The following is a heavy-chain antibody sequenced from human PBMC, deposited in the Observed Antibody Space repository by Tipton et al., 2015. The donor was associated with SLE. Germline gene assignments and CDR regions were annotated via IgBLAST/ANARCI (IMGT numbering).Heavy chain of an antibody. D-gene: IGHD3-22*01. CDR1: GYTFTSYD. CDR2: MNPNSGNT. Sequence: QSGAEVKKPGASVKVSCKASGYTFTSYDINWVRQATGQGLERMGWMNPNSGNTGYAQKFQGRVTMTRNTSISTAYMELSSLRSEDTAVYYCARGLGDYYDSSGRRWFDPWGQGTLVTVSS. CDR3: ARGLGDYYDSSGRRWFDP. J-gene: IGHJ5*02. V-gene: IGHV1-8*01.